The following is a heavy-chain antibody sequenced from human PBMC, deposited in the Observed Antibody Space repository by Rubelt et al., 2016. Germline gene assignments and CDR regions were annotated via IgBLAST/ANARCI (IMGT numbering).Heavy chain of an antibody. Sequence: RRTGRQAPGKGLEWVANIRQAGSEKYYLDSVKGRFTISRDNAKDSLYLQMNSLRVEDTAVYYCARDYGSYSNWGQGTLVTVSS. V-gene: IGHV3-7*04. CDR3: ARDYGSYSN. CDR2: IRQAGSEK. D-gene: IGHD1-26*01. J-gene: IGHJ4*02.